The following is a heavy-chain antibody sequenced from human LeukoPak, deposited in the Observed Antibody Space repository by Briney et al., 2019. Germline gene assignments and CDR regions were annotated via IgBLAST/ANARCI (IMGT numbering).Heavy chain of an antibody. V-gene: IGHV1-3*01. D-gene: IGHD5-12*01. CDR2: INAGNGNT. J-gene: IGHJ4*02. CDR1: GYTFTSYA. CDR3: ARVGSGYDSPDYYFDY. Sequence: ASVKVSCKASGYTFTSYAMHWVRQAPGQRLEWMGWINAGNGNTKYSQKFQGRVTITRDTSASTAYMELSSLRSEDTAVYYCARVGSGYDSPDYYFDYWGQGTLVTVSS.